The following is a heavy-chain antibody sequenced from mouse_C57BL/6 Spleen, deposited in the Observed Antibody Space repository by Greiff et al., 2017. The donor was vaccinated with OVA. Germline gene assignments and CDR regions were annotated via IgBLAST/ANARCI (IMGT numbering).Heavy chain of an antibody. CDR2: FYPGSGSI. CDR3: ARHEEWGPYYYALAY. CDR1: GYTFTEYT. D-gene: IGHD1-1*01. J-gene: IGHJ3*01. V-gene: IGHV1-62-2*01. Sequence: VKLVESGAELVKPGASVKLSCKASGYTFTEYTIHWVKQRPGQGLEWIGWFYPGSGSIKYNEKFKDKATLTADKSSSTVYMELSRLTSEDSAVYFCARHEEWGPYYYALAYWGQGTLVTVSA.